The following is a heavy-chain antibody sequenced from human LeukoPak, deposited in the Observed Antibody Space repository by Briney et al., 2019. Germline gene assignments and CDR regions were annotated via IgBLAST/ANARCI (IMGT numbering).Heavy chain of an antibody. J-gene: IGHJ3*02. D-gene: IGHD6-19*01. CDR1: GFTVSSNS. Sequence: GGSLRLSCTVSGFTVSSNSMSWVRQAPGKGLEWVSFIYSSVTHYSDSVKGRFTISRDNSKNTLFLQMNSLRAEDTAVYYCARELIAVAGYAFDIWGQGTMVTVSS. CDR2: IYSSVT. CDR3: ARELIAVAGYAFDI. V-gene: IGHV3-53*01.